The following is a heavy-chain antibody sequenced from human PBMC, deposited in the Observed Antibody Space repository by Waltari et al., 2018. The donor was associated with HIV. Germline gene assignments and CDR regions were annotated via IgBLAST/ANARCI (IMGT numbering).Heavy chain of an antibody. CDR2: IRNSGDIL. V-gene: IGHV3-11*01. CDR1: GFTFSDYY. D-gene: IGHD3-22*01. Sequence: QVQLVEFGGGLVKPGGSLRLSCAASGFTFSDYYMTWIRQAPGKGMEWMSYIRNSGDILYYADSVKGRFTITRDNAKNPLYLQMNSLRAEDTAVYYCARDRWYYFDTSDYFYDYWGQGTLVTVSS. J-gene: IGHJ4*02. CDR3: ARDRWYYFDTSDYFYDY.